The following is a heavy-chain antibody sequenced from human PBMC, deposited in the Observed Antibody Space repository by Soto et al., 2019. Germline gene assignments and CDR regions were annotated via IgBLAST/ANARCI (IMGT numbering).Heavy chain of an antibody. V-gene: IGHV3-7*05. CDR1: GFTLSAYW. Sequence: PGGSLRLSCAASGFTLSAYWMTWVRQAPGKGLEWVANINRDGSKKSYLDSVRGRFTISRDNVGNSLYLQMDSLRADDTALYYCARDVSPGSSSLYIDAFDIWGQGTMVTVSS. CDR3: ARDVSPGSSSLYIDAFDI. D-gene: IGHD6-13*01. J-gene: IGHJ3*02. CDR2: INRDGSKK.